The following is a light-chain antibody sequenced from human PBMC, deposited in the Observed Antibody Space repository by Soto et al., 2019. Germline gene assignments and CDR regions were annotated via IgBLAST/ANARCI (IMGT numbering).Light chain of an antibody. J-gene: IGKJ2*01. Sequence: EIVLTQSPGTLSLSPGDTATLSCRASQSVRSNFLAWYQHKPGQAPRLLIHDAYSRATGIPDRFSGSGSDRDFTLTISRLEPEDFAGYYCQQYAGSPRTFGQGTKLEIK. CDR3: QQYAGSPRT. CDR1: QSVRSNF. CDR2: DAY. V-gene: IGKV3-20*01.